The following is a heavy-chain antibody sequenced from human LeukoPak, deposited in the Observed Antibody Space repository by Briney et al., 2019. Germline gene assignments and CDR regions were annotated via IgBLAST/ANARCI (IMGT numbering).Heavy chain of an antibody. CDR1: GYTFTSYG. Sequence: GASVKVSCKASGYTFTSYGISWVRQAPGQGLDWMGWINAYNGNTKYAQKLQGRVNMTTETSTSIAHMELRSLRSDDTAVYYCARITMVWGVIFDWYFDLWGRGTLVTVSS. J-gene: IGHJ2*01. D-gene: IGHD3-10*01. CDR3: ARITMVWGVIFDWYFDL. CDR2: INAYNGNT. V-gene: IGHV1-18*01.